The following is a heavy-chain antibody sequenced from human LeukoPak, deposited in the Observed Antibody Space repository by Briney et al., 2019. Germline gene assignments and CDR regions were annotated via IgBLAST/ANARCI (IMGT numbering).Heavy chain of an antibody. V-gene: IGHV4-59*01. CDR2: IYYSGSS. J-gene: IGHJ4*02. Sequence: SETLSLTCNVSGGSISGYHWSWIRQPPGKGLEWLGYIYYSGSSNYNPSLKSRVTISADTSKNQFSLKLSSVTAADTAVYYCARTGVTDYWGQGTLVTVSS. CDR3: ARTGVTDY. D-gene: IGHD1-14*01. CDR1: GGSISGYH.